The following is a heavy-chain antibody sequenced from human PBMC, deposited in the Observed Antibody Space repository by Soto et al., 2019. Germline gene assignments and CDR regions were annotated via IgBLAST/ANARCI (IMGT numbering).Heavy chain of an antibody. CDR3: ARHRGYYDILTGYYTELNFDY. J-gene: IGHJ4*02. CDR2: IYYSGST. V-gene: IGHV4-31*03. CDR1: GGSISSGGYY. D-gene: IGHD3-9*01. Sequence: SETLSLTCTVYGGSISSGGYYWSWIRQHPXKGLEWIGYIYYSGSTYYNPSLKSRVTISVDTSKNQFSLKLSSVTAADTAVYYCARHRGYYDILTGYYTELNFDYWGQGTLVTVSS.